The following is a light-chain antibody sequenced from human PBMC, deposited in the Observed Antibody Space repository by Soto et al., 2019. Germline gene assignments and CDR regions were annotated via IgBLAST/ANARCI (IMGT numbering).Light chain of an antibody. CDR1: QSINTL. CDR2: KAS. V-gene: IGKV1-5*03. J-gene: IGKJ2*02. CDR3: QHCKSICT. Sequence: DIQMTQSPSTLSASVGDRVTITCRASQSINTLLAWYQQKPGSAPQLLIYKASTLENGVPSRFSGSGSGTEFTLTITGLQPVDFATYYCQHCKSICTFGQGTKLEIK.